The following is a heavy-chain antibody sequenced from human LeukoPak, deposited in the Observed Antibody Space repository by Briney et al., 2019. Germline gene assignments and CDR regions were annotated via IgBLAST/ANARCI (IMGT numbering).Heavy chain of an antibody. J-gene: IGHJ6*03. V-gene: IGHV3-53*01. CDR1: GFTVSSNY. CDR2: IYSGDST. D-gene: IGHD3-10*01. Sequence: GGSLRLSCVASGFTVSSNYMIGLRQAPGKALVGVSVIYSGDSTYYADSVKGRFTISRDNYKNTLYLQMNSMRAEDTAVYYCASGSGSYRTPYYYMDVWGTGTTVTVSS. CDR3: ASGSGSYRTPYYYMDV.